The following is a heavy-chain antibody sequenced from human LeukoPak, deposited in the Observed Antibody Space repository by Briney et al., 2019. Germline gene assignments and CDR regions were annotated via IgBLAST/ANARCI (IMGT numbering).Heavy chain of an antibody. CDR3: ARDRDYNIAFDI. CDR1: GGSISSYY. CDR2: IYYSGST. Sequence: PSETLSLTRTVSGGSISSYYWSWIRQPPGKGLEWIGYIYYSGSTNYNPSLKSRVTISVDTSKNQFSLKLSSVTAADTAVYYCARDRDYNIAFDIWGQGTMVTVSS. J-gene: IGHJ3*02. V-gene: IGHV4-59*01. D-gene: IGHD4-11*01.